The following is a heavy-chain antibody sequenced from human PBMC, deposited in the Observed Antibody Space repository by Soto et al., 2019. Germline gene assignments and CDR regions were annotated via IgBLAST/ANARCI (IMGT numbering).Heavy chain of an antibody. CDR2: IRSKAYGGTT. CDR3: ARGALVPGLVWFDP. V-gene: IGHV3-49*03. CDR1: GFTFGDYA. Sequence: GGSLRLSCTASGFTFGDYAMSWFRQAPGKGLEWVGFIRSKAYGGTTEYAASVKGRFTISRDDSKSIAYLQMNSLKTEDTAVYYCARGALVPGLVWFDPWGQGTLVTVSS. D-gene: IGHD6-13*01. J-gene: IGHJ5*02.